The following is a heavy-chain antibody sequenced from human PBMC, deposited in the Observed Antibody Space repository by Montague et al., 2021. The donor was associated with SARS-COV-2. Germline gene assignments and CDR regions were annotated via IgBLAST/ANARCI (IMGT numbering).Heavy chain of an antibody. Sequence: CAISGDSVCIDAAGWNWDKQSPSVGLEWLGGTNYRSKWNNDYATSVEGRISINPDTSKNQFFLHLRSVTPEDTGVYYCVRDTGSAQAGFDAWGQGTLVTVSS. CDR2: TNYRSKWNN. CDR1: GDSVCIDAAG. CDR3: VRDTGSAQAGFDA. V-gene: IGHV6-1*01. J-gene: IGHJ4*02. D-gene: IGHD4-17*01.